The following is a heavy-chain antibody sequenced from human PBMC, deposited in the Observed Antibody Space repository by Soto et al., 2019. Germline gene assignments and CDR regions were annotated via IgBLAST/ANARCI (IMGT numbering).Heavy chain of an antibody. V-gene: IGHV4-39*01. CDR2: MYHGGTT. Sequence: QLQLQESGPGVVKPSETLSLTCSVSGGSISSGSYYWGWIRQTPGRGLEWIASMYHGGTTYSNPSLKSRVTISVDTSNNQLSLRLTSVTAADTAVYYCARRGVRPAATNWLDPCGQGTLVTVSS. CDR1: GGSISSGSYY. CDR3: ARRGVRPAATNWLDP. J-gene: IGHJ5*02. D-gene: IGHD6-13*01.